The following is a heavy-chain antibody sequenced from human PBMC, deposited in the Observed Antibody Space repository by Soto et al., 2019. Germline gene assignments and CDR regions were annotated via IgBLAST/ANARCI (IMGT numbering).Heavy chain of an antibody. CDR3: ATPSSSRDYYYGMDV. V-gene: IGHV1-69*02. D-gene: IGHD6-13*01. Sequence: QVQLVQSGAEVKKPGSSVKVSCKASGGTFSSYTISWVRQAPGQGLEWMGRIIPILGIANYAQKFQGRVTITADKSTSTAYMERSSLRSEDTAVYYCATPSSSRDYYYGMDVWGQGTTVTVSS. J-gene: IGHJ6*02. CDR2: IIPILGIA. CDR1: GGTFSSYT.